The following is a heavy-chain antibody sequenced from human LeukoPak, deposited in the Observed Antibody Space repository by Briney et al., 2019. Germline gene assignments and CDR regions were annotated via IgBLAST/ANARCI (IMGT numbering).Heavy chain of an antibody. CDR3: ARDLIWFGEIYYYYGMDV. Sequence: GASVKVSCKASGGTFSNSAISWVRQAPGEGLEWMGGIIPIFGTANYAQKFQGRVTITADESTSTAYMELSSLRSEDTAVYYCARDLIWFGEIYYYYGMDVWGQGTTVTVSS. J-gene: IGHJ6*02. CDR1: GGTFSNSA. CDR2: IIPIFGTA. D-gene: IGHD3-10*01. V-gene: IGHV1-69*13.